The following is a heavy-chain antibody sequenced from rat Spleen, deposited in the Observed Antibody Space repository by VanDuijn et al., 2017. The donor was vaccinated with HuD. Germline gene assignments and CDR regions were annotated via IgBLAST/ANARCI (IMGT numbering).Heavy chain of an antibody. CDR2: ISPTGGTT. D-gene: IGHD1-1*01. CDR3: ASLLQWSPFDY. CDR1: GFTFRNYD. V-gene: IGHV5-25*01. Sequence: EVQLVESGGGLVQPGGSLKLSCAASGFTFRNYDMAWVRQAPTKGLEWVASISPTGGTTYYRDSVEGRFTVSRDNAKSTLYLQIDSLRSEDTATYYCASLLQWSPFDYWGQGTLVTVSS. J-gene: IGHJ3*01.